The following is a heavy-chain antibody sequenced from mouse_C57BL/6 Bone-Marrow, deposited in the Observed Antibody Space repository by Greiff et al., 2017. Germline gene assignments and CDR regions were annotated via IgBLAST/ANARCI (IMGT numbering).Heavy chain of an antibody. CDR1: GYTFTSYW. V-gene: IGHV1-61*01. CDR3: ARGGYDYDDVAYYFDY. Sequence: QVQLQQPGAELVRPGSSVKLSCKASGYTFTSYWMAWVKQRPGQGLEWIGNIYPSDSETHYNQKFKDKATLTVNKSSSTAYMQLSSLTSEDSAVYYCARGGYDYDDVAYYFDYWGQGTTLTVSS. J-gene: IGHJ2*01. CDR2: IYPSDSET. D-gene: IGHD2-4*01.